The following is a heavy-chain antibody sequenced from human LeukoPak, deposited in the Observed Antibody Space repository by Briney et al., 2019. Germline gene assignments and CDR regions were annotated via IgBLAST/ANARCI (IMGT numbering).Heavy chain of an antibody. V-gene: IGHV4-59*01. Sequence: ETLSLTCTVSGGSIKNYYWTWIRQPPGKGLEWIGYIYYSGSTSSNPSLTSRVTISVDTSKNKFSLRLKYVTAADTAVYYCARDVPRGTGYMDVWGKGTTVTVSS. D-gene: IGHD3-10*01. CDR1: GGSIKNYY. J-gene: IGHJ6*03. CDR3: ARDVPRGTGYMDV. CDR2: IYYSGST.